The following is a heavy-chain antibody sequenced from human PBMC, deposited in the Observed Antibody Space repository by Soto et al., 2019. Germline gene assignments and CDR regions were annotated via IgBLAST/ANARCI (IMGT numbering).Heavy chain of an antibody. V-gene: IGHV3-30-3*01. D-gene: IGHD1-7*01. J-gene: IGHJ4*02. CDR2: ISYDGSNK. CDR3: ARDTPELPFDY. CDR1: GFTFSSYA. Sequence: LRLSCAASGFTFSSYAMHWVRQAPGKGLEWVAVISYDGSNKYYADSVKGRFTISRDNSKNTLYLQMNSLRAEDTAVYYCARDTPELPFDYWGQGTLVTVSS.